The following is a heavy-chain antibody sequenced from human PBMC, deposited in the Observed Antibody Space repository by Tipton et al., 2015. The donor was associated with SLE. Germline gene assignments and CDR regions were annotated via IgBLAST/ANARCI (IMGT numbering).Heavy chain of an antibody. CDR2: IYNSGRT. CDR1: GGSISSYY. V-gene: IGHV4-59*12. CDR3: AGVRKKGWGWFDP. D-gene: IGHD3-16*01. J-gene: IGHJ5*02. Sequence: TLSLTCTVSGGSISSYYWSWIRQPPGKGLEWIGHIYNSGRTNYNPSLKSRVTISVDTSKNHFSLKLRSVTAADTAVYYCAGVRKKGWGWFDPWGQGTLVTVSS.